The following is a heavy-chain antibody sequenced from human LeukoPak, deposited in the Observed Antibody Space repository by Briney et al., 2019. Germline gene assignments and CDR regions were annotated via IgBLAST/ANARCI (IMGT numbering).Heavy chain of an antibody. J-gene: IGHJ3*02. V-gene: IGHV1-8*03. D-gene: IGHD2-2*01. CDR3: VRERGGYCSSTSCPTSAFDI. CDR2: MNPNSGNT. Sequence: ASVKVSCKASGYTFTSYDINWVRQATGQGLEWMGWMNPNSGNTGYAQKFQGRVTITRNTSISTAYMELSSLRSEDTAVYYCVRERGGYCSSTSCPTSAFDIWGQGTMVTVSS. CDR1: GYTFTSYD.